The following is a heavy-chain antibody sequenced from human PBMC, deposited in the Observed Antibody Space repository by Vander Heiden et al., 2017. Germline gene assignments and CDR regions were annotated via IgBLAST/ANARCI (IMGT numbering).Heavy chain of an antibody. D-gene: IGHD2-2*01. V-gene: IGHV3-74*01. CDR2: INSDGSST. CDR1: GFTFISYW. J-gene: IGHJ4*02. CDR3: ARFIGYCSSTSCQNDY. Sequence: EVQLVESGGGLVQPGGSLRLSCAASGFTFISYWMHWVRQAPGKGLVWVSRINSDGSSTSYADSVKGRFTISRDNAKNTLYLQMNSLRAEDTAVYYCARFIGYCSSTSCQNDYWGQGTLVTVSS.